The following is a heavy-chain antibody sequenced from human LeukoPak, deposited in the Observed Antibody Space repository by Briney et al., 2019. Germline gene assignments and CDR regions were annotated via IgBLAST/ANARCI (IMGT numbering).Heavy chain of an antibody. CDR1: GYTFTSYG. J-gene: IGHJ4*02. V-gene: IGHV1-18*04. Sequence: ASVKVSCKASGYTFTSYGISWVRQAPGQGLEWMGWISAYNANTNYAQNTNYAQKFQGRVTMTTDTSTSTAYMELRSLRSDDTAVYYCARTQSNFDYWGQGTLVTVSS. CDR2: ISAYNANTNYAQNT. CDR3: ARTQSNFDY.